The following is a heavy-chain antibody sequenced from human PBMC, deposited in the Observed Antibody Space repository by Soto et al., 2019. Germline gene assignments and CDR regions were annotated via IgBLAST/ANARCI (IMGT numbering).Heavy chain of an antibody. CDR1: GDSITSNSYF. V-gene: IGHV4-39*01. J-gene: IGHJ4*02. Sequence: QLQLQESGPGLVKPSETLSLTCTVSGDSITSNSYFWAWIRQPPGQGREWIGSIYYSGTTYYNPSLKSRVTIAVDRAKDQFSLKLRSVTAADTAVYYLARHFSVVYFDYWGQGALVTVSS. CDR3: ARHFSVVYFDY. CDR2: IYYSGTT.